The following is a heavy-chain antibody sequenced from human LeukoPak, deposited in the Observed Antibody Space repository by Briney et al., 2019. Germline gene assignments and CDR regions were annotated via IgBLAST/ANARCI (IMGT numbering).Heavy chain of an antibody. V-gene: IGHV1-2*02. CDR3: ARKVVGYCSGGSCFDYYYGMDV. Sequence: EASVTVSCTASGYTFTVYYMHWVRQAPGQGLGWMGWINPNSGGTNYAQKFQGKVTMTRDTSISTAYMEPSRLRSDDTAVYYCARKVVGYCSGGSCFDYYYGMDVWGQGTTVTVSS. CDR1: GYTFTVYY. J-gene: IGHJ6*02. CDR2: INPNSGGT. D-gene: IGHD2-15*01.